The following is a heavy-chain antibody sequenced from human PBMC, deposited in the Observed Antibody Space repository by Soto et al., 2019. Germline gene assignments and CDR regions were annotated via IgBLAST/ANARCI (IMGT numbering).Heavy chain of an antibody. J-gene: IGHJ6*02. CDR1: GFTFSSYA. Sequence: PGGSLRLSCAASGFTFSSYAMSWVRQAPGKGLEWVSAISGSGGSTYYADSVKGRFTISRDNSKNTLYLQMNSLRAEDTAVYYCAKPGAPAGAYYYYGMDVWGQGTTVTVSS. CDR2: ISGSGGST. V-gene: IGHV3-23*01. D-gene: IGHD1-26*01. CDR3: AKPGAPAGAYYYYGMDV.